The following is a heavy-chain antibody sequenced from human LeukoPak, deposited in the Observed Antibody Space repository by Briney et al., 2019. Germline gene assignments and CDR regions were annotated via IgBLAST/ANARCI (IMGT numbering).Heavy chain of an antibody. CDR1: GGTFSSYA. Sequence: ASVKVSCKASGGTFSSYAISWVRQAPGQGLEWMGRIIPIFGTANYAQKFQGRVTITTDESTSTAYMGLSSLRSEDTAVYYCASDGYSSSWYAFDIWGQGTMVTVSS. V-gene: IGHV1-69*05. CDR2: IIPIFGTA. D-gene: IGHD6-13*01. J-gene: IGHJ3*02. CDR3: ASDGYSSSWYAFDI.